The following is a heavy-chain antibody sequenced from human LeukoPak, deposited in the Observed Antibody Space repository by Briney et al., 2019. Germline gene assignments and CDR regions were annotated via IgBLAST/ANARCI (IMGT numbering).Heavy chain of an antibody. J-gene: IGHJ3*02. CDR1: GYTFTELS. CDR3: ATQKKNAFDI. CDR2: FDPEDGET. V-gene: IGHV1-24*01. Sequence: GASVKISCKGSGYTFTELSMHWVRQAPGKGLEWMGGFDPEDGETIYAQKFQGRVTMTEDTSTDTAYMELSSLRSEDTAVYYCATQKKNAFDIWGQGTMVTVSP.